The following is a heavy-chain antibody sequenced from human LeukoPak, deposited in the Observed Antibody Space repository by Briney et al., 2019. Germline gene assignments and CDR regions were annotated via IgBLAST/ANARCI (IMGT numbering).Heavy chain of an antibody. Sequence: PSETLSLTCTVSGGSISSSSYYWSWIRRPPGQGLEWIAYIFYNGNTNYNPSLKSRVTMSVDLSKNQFSLRLTSVTAADTAIYYCARHLSDGTYPLDYWGQGILVTVSS. CDR1: GGSISSSSYY. V-gene: IGHV4-61*05. CDR3: ARHLSDGTYPLDY. D-gene: IGHD1-26*01. CDR2: IFYNGNT. J-gene: IGHJ4*02.